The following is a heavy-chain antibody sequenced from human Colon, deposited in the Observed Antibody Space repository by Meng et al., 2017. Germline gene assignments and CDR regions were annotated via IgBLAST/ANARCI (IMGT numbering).Heavy chain of an antibody. V-gene: IGHV4-61*08. Sequence: VQLPASGQGLLWPSETLSLTCTVSGGSVTITGYYWSWIRQSPGKGLEWIGYIYYTGTTNYNPSLKSRVTISVDTSKNQFTLKLSSVTPADTAVYFCARDNLLTSGSRFCFDYWGQGALVTVSS. CDR2: IYYTGTT. J-gene: IGHJ4*02. CDR1: GGSVTITGYY. D-gene: IGHD6-19*01. CDR3: ARDNLLTSGSRFCFDY.